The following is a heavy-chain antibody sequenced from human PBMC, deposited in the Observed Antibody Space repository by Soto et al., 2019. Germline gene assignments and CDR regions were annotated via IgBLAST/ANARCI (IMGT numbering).Heavy chain of an antibody. CDR1: GYTFTSYD. D-gene: IGHD5-18*01. Sequence: ASVKVSCKASGYTFTSYDINWVRQATGQGLEWMGWMNPNSGNTGNAQKFQGRGSITRKTAISTAYMELKSLRSEDKAVDYCARRLLPQYYYYYMDVWGKGTTVTVSS. J-gene: IGHJ6*03. CDR3: ARRLLPQYYYYYMDV. CDR2: MNPNSGNT. V-gene: IGHV1-8*01.